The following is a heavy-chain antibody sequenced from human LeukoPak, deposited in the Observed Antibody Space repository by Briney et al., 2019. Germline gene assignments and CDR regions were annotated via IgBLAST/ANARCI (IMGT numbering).Heavy chain of an antibody. CDR3: ATDQNDALDI. CDR2: IWYDGSDK. J-gene: IGHJ3*02. CDR1: GFTFSNHG. V-gene: IGHV3-33*01. Sequence: HPGRSLRLSCAASGFTFSNHGMHWVRQAPGKGLEWVAVIWYDGSDKYYADSVKGRFTISRDNSKNTLYLQMNSLRAEDTAVHFCATDQNDALDIWGQGTMVTVSS.